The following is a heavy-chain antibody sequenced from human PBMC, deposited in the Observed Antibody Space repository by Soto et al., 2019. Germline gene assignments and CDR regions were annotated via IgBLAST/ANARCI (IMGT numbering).Heavy chain of an antibody. CDR1: GYTFTSYG. J-gene: IGHJ4*02. V-gene: IGHV1-18*01. Sequence: ASVKVSCKASGYTFTSYGISWVRQAPGQGLEWMGWISAYNGNTNYAQKLQGRVTMTTDTSTSTAYMELRSLRSDDTAVYYCAIDQGSGWSLYYFHYWGQGTLLTGSS. D-gene: IGHD6-19*01. CDR2: ISAYNGNT. CDR3: AIDQGSGWSLYYFHY.